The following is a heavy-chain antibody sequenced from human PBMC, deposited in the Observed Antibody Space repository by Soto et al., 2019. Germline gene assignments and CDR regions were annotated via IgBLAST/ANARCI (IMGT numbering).Heavy chain of an antibody. CDR3: ARDLGCSGITCYPNNWFDP. Sequence: PSETLSLTCTVSGGSISSGGYYWTWIRQHPGKGLEWIGYINYSGSTYFNPSLKSRVTMTVDTSKNHFSLKLSSVTAADTAVYYCARDLGCSGITCYPNNWFDPWGQGTLVTVSS. CDR1: GGSISSGGYY. J-gene: IGHJ5*02. CDR2: INYSGST. V-gene: IGHV4-31*03. D-gene: IGHD2-2*01.